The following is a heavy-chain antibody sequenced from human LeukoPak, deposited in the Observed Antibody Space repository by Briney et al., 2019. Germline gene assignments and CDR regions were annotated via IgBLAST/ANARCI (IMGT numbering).Heavy chain of an antibody. CDR1: GYTFTSYG. Sequence: WASVKASCKASGYTFTSYGISWVRQASGQGVEWMGWISVYSGNTNYPKKRQGRVTMTTDTSTSTAYMELRSLRSDDTAVYYCARNPDYGGPYRYWGQRTLVTVSS. CDR3: ARNPDYGGPYRY. CDR2: ISVYSGNT. D-gene: IGHD4-23*01. V-gene: IGHV1-18*04. J-gene: IGHJ4*02.